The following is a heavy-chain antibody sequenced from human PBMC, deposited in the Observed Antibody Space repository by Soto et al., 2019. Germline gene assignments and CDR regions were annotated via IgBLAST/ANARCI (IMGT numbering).Heavy chain of an antibody. CDR2: IYYSGST. D-gene: IGHD5-12*01. CDR1: GGSISSSSYY. CDR3: ARHALSGYDYVDRHYYYYMDV. Sequence: SETLSLTCTVSGGSISSSSYYWGWIRQPPGKGLEWIGSIYYSGSTYYNPSLKSRVTISVDTSKNQFSLKLSSVTAADTAVYYCARHALSGYDYVDRHYYYYMDVWGKGTTVTVSS. V-gene: IGHV4-39*01. J-gene: IGHJ6*03.